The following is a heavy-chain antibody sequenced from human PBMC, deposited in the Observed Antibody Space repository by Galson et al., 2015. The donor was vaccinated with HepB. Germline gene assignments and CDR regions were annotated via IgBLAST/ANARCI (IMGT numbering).Heavy chain of an antibody. D-gene: IGHD2-15*01. CDR1: GFTFINYA. Sequence: SLRLSCAASGFTFINYAMSWVRQASGRGLEWVSGISASGGRTYYADSVKGRFTISRDNSKNKLYLEMNSLRVEDTAEYYCAKDGGDCSDGECYYFDCWGQGTLVTVSS. CDR3: AKDGGDCSDGECYYFDC. J-gene: IGHJ4*02. CDR2: ISASGGRT. V-gene: IGHV3-23*01.